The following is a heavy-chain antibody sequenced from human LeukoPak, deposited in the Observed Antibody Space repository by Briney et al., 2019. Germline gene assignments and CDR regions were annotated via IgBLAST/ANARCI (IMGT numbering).Heavy chain of an antibody. Sequence: GGSLRLSCAASGFTFSRYSMNWVRQAPGKGLEWVSCISSSSSYTYYVDSVKGLLTISRDNAKTSLYLQMNSLRAEDTAVYYCARGRPVLQLLWGAFDIWGQGTMVTVYS. CDR1: GFTFSRYS. CDR3: ARGRPVLQLLWGAFDI. J-gene: IGHJ3*02. CDR2: ISSSSSYT. V-gene: IGHV3-21*01. D-gene: IGHD1-7*01.